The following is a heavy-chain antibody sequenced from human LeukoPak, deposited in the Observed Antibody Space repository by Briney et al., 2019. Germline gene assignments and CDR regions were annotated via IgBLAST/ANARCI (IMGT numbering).Heavy chain of an antibody. D-gene: IGHD3-22*01. CDR3: ARSSVPYYYYNYYMDV. J-gene: IGHJ6*03. V-gene: IGHV4-34*01. CDR1: GGSFTDYY. Sequence: SETLSLTCAVYGGSFTDYYWSWIRQPPGQGLEWIGEINHVGSTNYNPSLKSRVTISVDTSKNQFSLKLSSVTAADTAVYYCARSSVPYYYYNYYMDVWGKGTTVTVSS. CDR2: INHVGST.